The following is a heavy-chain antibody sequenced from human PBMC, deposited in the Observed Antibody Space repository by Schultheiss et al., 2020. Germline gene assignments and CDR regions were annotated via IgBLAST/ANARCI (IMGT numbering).Heavy chain of an antibody. CDR2: IWYDGSKK. V-gene: IGHV3-33*06. D-gene: IGHD1-26*01. Sequence: GGSLRLSCAASGFTFSSFGMHWVRQAPGKGLEWVALIWYDGSKKYYADSVKGRFTISRDNTKNTLDLQMNSLRAEDTAIYYCAKAKWEVHWGEAFDMWGQGTMVTVSS. CDR1: GFTFSSFG. CDR3: AKAKWEVHWGEAFDM. J-gene: IGHJ3*02.